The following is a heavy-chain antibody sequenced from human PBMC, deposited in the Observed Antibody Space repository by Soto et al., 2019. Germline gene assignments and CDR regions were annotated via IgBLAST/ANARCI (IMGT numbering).Heavy chain of an antibody. CDR1: GVTVSSNY. CDR2: IYSGGST. V-gene: IGHV3-66*04. D-gene: IGHD5-18*01. CDR3: ARHGYNYGGGYFAY. Sequence: EVQMVESGGGVVQPGGYLRLSCAASGVTVSSNYMSWVRQAPGKGLEWVSVIYSGGSTYYADSVKGRFTISRDNSKNTVYLQMNSLRAENTAVYYCARHGYNYGGGYFAYWGQGTLVTVSS. J-gene: IGHJ4*02.